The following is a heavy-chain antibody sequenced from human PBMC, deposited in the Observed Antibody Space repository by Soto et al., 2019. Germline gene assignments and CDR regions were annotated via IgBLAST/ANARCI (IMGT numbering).Heavy chain of an antibody. Sequence: QVLLEQSGSVVKRPGSSVTVSCKASGGPFNNFIFTWVRQAPGQGLEWMGRIIPILNKTNYAQTFRGRVAITADTRASTSYIALTGLRLADTAMYYCVKDFSGYTSLWGQGTLVSVSS. CDR2: IIPILNKT. CDR1: GGPFNNFI. CDR3: VKDFSGYTSL. D-gene: IGHD3-3*01. J-gene: IGHJ4*02. V-gene: IGHV1-69*02.